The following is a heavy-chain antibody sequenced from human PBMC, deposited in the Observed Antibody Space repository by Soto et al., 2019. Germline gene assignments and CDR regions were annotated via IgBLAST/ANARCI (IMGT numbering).Heavy chain of an antibody. J-gene: IGHJ6*02. CDR2: MNPNSGDT. CDR1: FTSYD. V-gene: IGHV1-8*01. Sequence: QVQLVQSGAEVKKPGASVKVSCTFTSYDINWVRQAAGQGLEWMAWMNPNSGDTRYAQKFQGRVTMTRDTSKFTAYMELSNVRPEDTAVYYCARGPGSSDWRFSYYYMDVWDQGTTVTVSS. D-gene: IGHD6-19*01. CDR3: ARGPGSSDWRFSYYYMDV.